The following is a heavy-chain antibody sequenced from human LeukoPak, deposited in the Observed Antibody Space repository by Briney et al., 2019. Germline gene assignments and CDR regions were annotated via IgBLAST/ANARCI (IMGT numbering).Heavy chain of an antibody. V-gene: IGHV3-53*01. CDR2: IYSGGST. Sequence: PGGSLRLSCAASGFTVSSNYMTCVRQAPGKGLAWVSVIYSGGSTYYADSVKGRFTISRDNSKNTLYLQMINLRAEDTAVYYCARGGYCSGGSCYSLYFDLWGRGTLVTVSS. J-gene: IGHJ2*01. D-gene: IGHD2-15*01. CDR3: ARGGYCSGGSCYSLYFDL. CDR1: GFTVSSNY.